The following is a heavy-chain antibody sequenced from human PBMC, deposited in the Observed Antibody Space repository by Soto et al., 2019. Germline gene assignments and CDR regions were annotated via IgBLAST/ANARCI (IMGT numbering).Heavy chain of an antibody. Sequence: PGGSLRLSCAASGFTFSSYSMNWVRQAPGKGLEWISFISSSSSTIHSADSVKGRFTISRDNAKNSLYLQMNSLRAEDTAVYYCARHSRPGPFDCWGQGTLVTVSS. V-gene: IGHV3-48*01. J-gene: IGHJ4*02. CDR3: ARHSRPGPFDC. D-gene: IGHD1-1*01. CDR1: GFTFSSYS. CDR2: ISSSSSTI.